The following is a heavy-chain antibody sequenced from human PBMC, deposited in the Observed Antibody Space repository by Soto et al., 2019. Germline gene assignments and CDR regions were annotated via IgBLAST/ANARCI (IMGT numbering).Heavy chain of an antibody. CDR1: GFNFNTYF. CDR3: ASDAEHGSNCDLAY. D-gene: IGHD1-26*01. J-gene: IGHJ4*02. Sequence: QVQLVQSGGGVVQPGRSLRLSCAASGFNFNTYFMHWVRQAPGKGLEWVAMIFPNGRDKEYADSVKGRFTISRDNSNNSTDLQMVSLRPEDTAVYCCASDAEHGSNCDLAYWGQGAVVTVSS. V-gene: IGHV3-30*13. CDR2: IFPNGRDK.